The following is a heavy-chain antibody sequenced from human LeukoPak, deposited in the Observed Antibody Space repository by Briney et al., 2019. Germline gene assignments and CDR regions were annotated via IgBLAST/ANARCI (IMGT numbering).Heavy chain of an antibody. J-gene: IGHJ5*02. CDR1: GYIFTDYY. Sequence: VASVKVSCKTSGYIFTDYYIHWLRQVPGQGLEWLGRINPDSGGTTYAQNFQDRVTMTRDTSISTAYMELSRLRSDDTAVYYCARELWDIVVVVALPRFDPWGQGTLVTVSS. CDR2: INPDSGGT. V-gene: IGHV1-2*06. D-gene: IGHD2-15*01. CDR3: ARELWDIVVVVALPRFDP.